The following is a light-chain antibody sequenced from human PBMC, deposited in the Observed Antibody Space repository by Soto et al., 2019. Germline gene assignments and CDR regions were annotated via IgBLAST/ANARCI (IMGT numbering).Light chain of an antibody. V-gene: IGKV1-39*01. CDR1: QSISSY. J-gene: IGKJ4*01. Sequence: DIHMTQSRSSLSASVLDRFTITCRASQSISSYLNWYQQKPGKAPKLLIYAASSLQSGGPSRFSGSGSGTDFTLTISSLQPEDFATYYCQQSYSTPLTFGGGTRWIS. CDR3: QQSYSTPLT. CDR2: AAS.